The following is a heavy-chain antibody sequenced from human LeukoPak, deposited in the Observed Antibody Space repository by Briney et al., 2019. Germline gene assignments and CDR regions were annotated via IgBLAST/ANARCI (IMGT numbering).Heavy chain of an antibody. V-gene: IGHV3-23*01. Sequence: VGSLRLSCAASGFTFSGYAISWVRQAPGRGLGWVSAISGSGGGTYYAESVKGRFTISRDNSKNTLYLQMNSLRAEDMAVYYCAKFGLDSSGYYYVPWYFDLWGRGTLVTVSS. D-gene: IGHD3-22*01. CDR1: GFTFSGYA. CDR3: AKFGLDSSGYYYVPWYFDL. CDR2: ISGSGGGT. J-gene: IGHJ2*01.